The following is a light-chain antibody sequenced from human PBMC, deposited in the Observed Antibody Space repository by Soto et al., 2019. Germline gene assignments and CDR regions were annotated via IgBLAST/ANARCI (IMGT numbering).Light chain of an antibody. Sequence: QSALTQPASVSGSPGQSITISCTGTSRAVGSYNLVSWYQQHPGKAPKLMMYEGSKRPSGVSNRFSGSKSGNTASLTISGLQAEDEGDYYCCSYAGSNTYVFGTGTKLTVL. CDR1: SRAVGSYNL. CDR2: EGS. J-gene: IGLJ1*01. CDR3: CSYAGSNTYV. V-gene: IGLV2-23*01.